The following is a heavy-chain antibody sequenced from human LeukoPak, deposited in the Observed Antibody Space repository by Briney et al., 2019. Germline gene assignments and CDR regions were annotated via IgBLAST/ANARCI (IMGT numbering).Heavy chain of an antibody. CDR2: IYHSGSI. J-gene: IGHJ5*02. CDR3: ASTKDIVVEVGWFDP. D-gene: IGHD2-15*01. V-gene: IGHV4-38-2*01. CDR1: GYSISSGYY. Sequence: SETLSLTCAVSGYSISSGYYWGWIRQPPGKGLEWIGSIYHSGSIYYNPSLKSRVTISVDTSKNQFSLKLSSVTAADTAVYYCASTKDIVVEVGWFDPWGQGTLVTVSS.